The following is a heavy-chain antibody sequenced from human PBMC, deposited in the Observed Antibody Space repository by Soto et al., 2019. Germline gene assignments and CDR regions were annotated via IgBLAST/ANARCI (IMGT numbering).Heavy chain of an antibody. V-gene: IGHV1-46*01. CDR1: GYTFTSYY. CDR2: INPSGGST. J-gene: IGHJ6*02. CDR3: ASGVANRYGMDV. D-gene: IGHD2-15*01. Sequence: QVQLVQSGAEVKKPGASVKVSCKASGYTFTSYYMHWVRQAPGQGLEWMGIINPSGGSTSYAQKFQGRVTMTRDTSTSKVYRELSSLRSEDTAVYYCASGVANRYGMDVWGQGTTVTVSS.